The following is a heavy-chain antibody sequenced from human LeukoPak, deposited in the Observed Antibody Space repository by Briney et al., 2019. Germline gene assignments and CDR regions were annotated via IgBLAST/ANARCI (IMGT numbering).Heavy chain of an antibody. V-gene: IGHV3-30-3*01. D-gene: IGHD2-15*01. CDR3: ARGRRYYYYYGMDV. Sequence: GGSLRLSCAASGFTSSSYAMHWVRQAPGKGLEWVAVISYDGSNKYYADSVKGRFTISRDNSKNTLYLQMNSLRAEDTGVYYCARGRRYYYYYGMDVWGQGTTVTVSS. J-gene: IGHJ6*02. CDR2: ISYDGSNK. CDR1: GFTSSSYA.